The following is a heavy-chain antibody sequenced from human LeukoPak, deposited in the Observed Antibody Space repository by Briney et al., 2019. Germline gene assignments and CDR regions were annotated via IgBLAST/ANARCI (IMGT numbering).Heavy chain of an antibody. CDR3: ARSELEAFDI. V-gene: IGHV4-59*11. Sequence: PSETLSLTCTVSGGSISSHYWSWIRQPPGKGLEWIGYIYYSGSTNYNPSLKSRVPLSVDTSKNPFSLKLSSVTAADTAVYYCARSELEAFDIWGQGTMVTVSS. CDR1: GGSISSHY. D-gene: IGHD1-7*01. J-gene: IGHJ3*02. CDR2: IYYSGST.